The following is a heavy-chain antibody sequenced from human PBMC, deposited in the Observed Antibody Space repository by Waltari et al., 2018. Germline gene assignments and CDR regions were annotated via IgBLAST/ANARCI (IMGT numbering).Heavy chain of an antibody. Sequence: QVQLQESGPGLVKPSQTLSLTCTVSGGSISSGSYYWSWIRQPAGKGLEWIGYIYTSGSTNYNPTLKRRVTISVETSKNQFSLKLSSVTAADTAVYYCARDKAEQLVPGDAFDIWGQGTMVTVSS. CDR3: ARDKAEQLVPGDAFDI. V-gene: IGHV4-61*09. CDR1: GGSISSGSYY. CDR2: IYTSGST. J-gene: IGHJ3*02. D-gene: IGHD6-13*01.